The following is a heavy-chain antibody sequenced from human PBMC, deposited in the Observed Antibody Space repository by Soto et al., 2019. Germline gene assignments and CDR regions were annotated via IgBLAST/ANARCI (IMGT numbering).Heavy chain of an antibody. CDR1: GFTFSSYW. J-gene: IGHJ3*02. Sequence: PGGSLRLSXAASGFTFSSYWMHWVRQAPGKGLVWVSRINSDGSSTSYADSVKGRFTISRDNAKNTLYLQMNSLRAEDTAVYYCARDIGQLVENDAFDIWGQGTMVTVSS. CDR2: INSDGSST. V-gene: IGHV3-74*01. CDR3: ARDIGQLVENDAFDI. D-gene: IGHD6-13*01.